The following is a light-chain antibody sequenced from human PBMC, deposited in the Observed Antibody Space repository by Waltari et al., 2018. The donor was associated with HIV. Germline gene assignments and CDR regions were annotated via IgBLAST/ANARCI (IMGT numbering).Light chain of an antibody. CDR1: SSNIGSNI. Sequence: QSLLTQPPSASGTPGQWVTISCSGSSSNIGSNIVNWYQQFPGTAPKVLIYKNDQRPSGVPDRFSGSKSGTSASLAISGLQSEDEADYYCAAWDDSLNGPNWVFGGGTKLTVL. CDR2: KND. J-gene: IGLJ3*02. V-gene: IGLV1-44*01. CDR3: AAWDDSLNGPNWV.